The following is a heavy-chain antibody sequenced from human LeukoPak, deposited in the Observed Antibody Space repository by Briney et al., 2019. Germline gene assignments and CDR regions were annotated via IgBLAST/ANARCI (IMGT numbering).Heavy chain of an antibody. V-gene: IGHV4-59*01. CDR3: AREKEGTDHDSTAAFHY. CDR2: GHHTGSS. D-gene: IGHD3-22*01. J-gene: IGHJ4*02. CDR1: GTSIRNYY. Sequence: SETLSLACTVSGTSIRNYYWSWVRQSPGQGLEWLAYGHHTGSSNFSPPFRSRVTTSVDASRNQFSLRLTSMTAADTAVYYCAREKEGTDHDSTAAFHYWGQGILVIVSS.